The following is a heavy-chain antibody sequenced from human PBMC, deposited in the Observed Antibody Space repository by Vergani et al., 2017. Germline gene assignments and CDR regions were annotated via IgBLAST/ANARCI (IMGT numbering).Heavy chain of an antibody. V-gene: IGHV4-61*02. CDR1: GGSISSGSYY. CDR2: IYTSGST. D-gene: IGHD3-9*01. Sequence: QVQLQESGPGLVKPSQTLSLTCTVSGGSISSGSYYWSWLRQPAGKGLEWIGRIYTSGSTNYNPSLKSRVTISVDTSKNQFSLKLSSVTAADTAVYYCASLYYDILTGYYNPFDYWGQGTLVTVSS. CDR3: ASLYYDILTGYYNPFDY. J-gene: IGHJ4*02.